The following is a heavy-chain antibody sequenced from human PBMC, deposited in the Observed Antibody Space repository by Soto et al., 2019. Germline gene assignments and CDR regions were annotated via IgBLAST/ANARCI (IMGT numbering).Heavy chain of an antibody. CDR2: IIPIFGTA. V-gene: IGHV1-69*13. CDR3: ARVRFSGLQPLGYFDY. Sequence: GASVKVSCKASGGTFSSYAISWVRQAPGQGLEWMGGIIPIFGTANYAQKFQGRVTITADESTSTAYMELSSLRSEDTAVYYCARVRFSGLQPLGYFDYWGQGTLVTVSS. D-gene: IGHD1-1*01. CDR1: GGTFSSYA. J-gene: IGHJ4*02.